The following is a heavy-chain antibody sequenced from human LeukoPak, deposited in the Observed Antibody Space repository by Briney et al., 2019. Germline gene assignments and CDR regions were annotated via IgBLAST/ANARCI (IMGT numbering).Heavy chain of an antibody. Sequence: GGSLRLSCAASGFTFSSYEMNWVRQAPGRGLEWVSYISSSGSTIYYADSVKGRFTISRDNAKNSLYLQMSSLRDEDTAVYYCARMTSYTSLTGYHDSFDIWGQGTVVTVSS. CDR3: ARMTSYTSLTGYHDSFDI. V-gene: IGHV3-48*03. J-gene: IGHJ3*02. D-gene: IGHD3-9*01. CDR1: GFTFSSYE. CDR2: ISSSGSTI.